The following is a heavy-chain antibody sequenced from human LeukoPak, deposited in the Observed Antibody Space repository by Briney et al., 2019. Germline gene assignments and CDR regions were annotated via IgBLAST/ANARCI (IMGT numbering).Heavy chain of an antibody. CDR1: GGSISSGDFY. CDR3: ARWYSSSWYYFDY. V-gene: IGHV4-61*08. CDR2: IYYSGST. Sequence: SETLSLTCTVSGGSISSGDFYWSWIRQHPGKGLEWIGYIYYSGSTNYNPSLKSRVTISVDTSKNQFSLKLSSVTAADTAVYYCARWYSSSWYYFDYWGQGTLVTVSS. D-gene: IGHD6-13*01. J-gene: IGHJ4*02.